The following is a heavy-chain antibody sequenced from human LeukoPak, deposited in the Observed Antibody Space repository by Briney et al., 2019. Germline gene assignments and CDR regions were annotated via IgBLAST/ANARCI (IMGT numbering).Heavy chain of an antibody. V-gene: IGHV4-59*08. D-gene: IGHD6-13*01. J-gene: IGHJ4*02. Sequence: SETLSLTCSVSGGSISPYYWSWIRQPPGKGMEWIAYIYYTGDTNYSPSLKSRVTISVDTSKNQFSLTLSSVTAADTAVYYCARHHPKGYSSAWYYFDFWGQGSLVTVSS. CDR2: IYYTGDT. CDR3: ARHHPKGYSSAWYYFDF. CDR1: GGSISPYY.